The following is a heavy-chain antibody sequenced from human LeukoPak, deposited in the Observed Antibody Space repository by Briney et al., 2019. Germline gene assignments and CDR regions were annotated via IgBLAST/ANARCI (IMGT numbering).Heavy chain of an antibody. D-gene: IGHD3-10*01. CDR1: GYTFTSYD. J-gene: IGHJ4*02. CDR3: ARVGRGVSGLDY. Sequence: ASVKVSCKASGYTFTSYDINWVRQATGQGLEWMGWMNPNSGSTGYAQKFQGRVTMTRSTSISTAYMELSSLRSEDTAVYYCARVGRGVSGLDYWGQGTLVTVSS. V-gene: IGHV1-8*01. CDR2: MNPNSGST.